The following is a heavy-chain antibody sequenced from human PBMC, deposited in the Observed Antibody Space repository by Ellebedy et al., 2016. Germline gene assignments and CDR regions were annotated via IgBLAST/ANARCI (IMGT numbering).Heavy chain of an antibody. Sequence: ASVKVSCKASGFTFPTSAIQWVREARGQRLEWMGWISAYNGNTNYAQKLQGRVTMTRNTSISTAYMELSSLRSEDTAVYYCARNGYCSGGSCYGALSYYYGMDVWGQGTTVTVS. J-gene: IGHJ6*02. CDR3: ARNGYCSGGSCYGALSYYYGMDV. D-gene: IGHD2-15*01. CDR1: GFTFPTSA. V-gene: IGHV1-58*02. CDR2: ISAYNGNT.